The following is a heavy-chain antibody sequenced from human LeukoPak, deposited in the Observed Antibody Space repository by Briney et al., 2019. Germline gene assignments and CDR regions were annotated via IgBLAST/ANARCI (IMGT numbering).Heavy chain of an antibody. J-gene: IGHJ5*02. Sequence: GGSLRLSCAASGFTLSSYSMNWGCQAPGKGLEWVSYISSSSSNIYNQDYVKDRFNSSRDNAKNSVNLQKNSLRAEETAVYYWARDTVTTSWINWFVPWGQGTLVTVSS. V-gene: IGHV3-48*01. D-gene: IGHD4-17*01. CDR3: ARDTVTTSWINWFVP. CDR2: ISSSSSNI. CDR1: GFTLSSYS.